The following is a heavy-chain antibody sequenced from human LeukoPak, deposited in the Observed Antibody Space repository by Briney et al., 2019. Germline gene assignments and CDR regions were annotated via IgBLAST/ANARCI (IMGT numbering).Heavy chain of an antibody. CDR3: ARGYCSSTSCGDYYYYGMDV. V-gene: IGHV3-21*01. Sequence: GGSLRLSCAASGFTFSSYSMNWVRQAPGKGLERVSSISSRSSYIYYADSVKGRFTISRDNAKNSLYLQMNSLRAEDTAVYYCARGYCSSTSCGDYYYYGMDVWGQGTTVTVSS. D-gene: IGHD2-2*01. CDR1: GFTFSSYS. J-gene: IGHJ6*02. CDR2: ISSRSSYI.